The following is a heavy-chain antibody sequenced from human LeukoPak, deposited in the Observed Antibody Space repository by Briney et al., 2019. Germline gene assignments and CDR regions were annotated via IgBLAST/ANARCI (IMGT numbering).Heavy chain of an antibody. CDR3: ARGLAAAGKDYYYYGMDV. J-gene: IGHJ6*02. V-gene: IGHV1-8*01. CDR1: GYTFTSYD. CDR2: MNPNSGNT. Sequence: GASVKVSCKASGYTFTSYDINWVRQATGQGLEWMGWMNPNSGNTGYAQKFQGRVTMTRNTSISTAYMELSSLRSEDTAVYYCARGLAAAGKDYYYYGMDVWGQGNTVTVSS. D-gene: IGHD6-13*01.